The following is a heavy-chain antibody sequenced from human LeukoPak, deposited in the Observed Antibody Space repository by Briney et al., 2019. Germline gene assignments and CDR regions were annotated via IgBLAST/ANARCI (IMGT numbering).Heavy chain of an antibody. Sequence: PGGSLRLSCAASGFTFSSYAMSWVRQAPGKGLEWVAFIRYDGINKYYADSVKGRFTISRGSFKNTLYLQMNSLRPEDTAVYYCAKEGDYYGSGSYRDGFDIWGQGTRATVSS. D-gene: IGHD3-10*01. V-gene: IGHV3-30*02. CDR1: GFTFSSYA. J-gene: IGHJ3*02. CDR3: AKEGDYYGSGSYRDGFDI. CDR2: IRYDGINK.